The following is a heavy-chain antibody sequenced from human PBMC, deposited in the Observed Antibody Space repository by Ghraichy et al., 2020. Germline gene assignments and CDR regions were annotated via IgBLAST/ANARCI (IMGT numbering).Heavy chain of an antibody. D-gene: IGHD1-26*01. CDR2: ISYDGSNK. V-gene: IGHV3-30-3*01. CDR3: ARDEGARGRNHDYYYYGMDV. Sequence: GSLGLSCAASGFTFSSYAMHWVRQAPGKGLEWVAVISYDGSNKYYADSVKGRFTISRDNSKNTLYLQMNSLRAEDTAVYYCARDEGARGRNHDYYYYGMDVWGQGTTVTVSS. J-gene: IGHJ6*02. CDR1: GFTFSSYA.